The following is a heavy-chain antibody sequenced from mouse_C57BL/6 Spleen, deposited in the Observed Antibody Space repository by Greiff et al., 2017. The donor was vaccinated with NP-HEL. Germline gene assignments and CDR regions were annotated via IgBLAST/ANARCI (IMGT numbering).Heavy chain of an antibody. Sequence: QVQLKQSGAELVKPGASVKLSCKASGYTFTEYTIHWVKQRSGQGLEWIGWFYPGSGSIKYNEKFKDKATLTADKSSSTVYMELSRLTSEDSAVYFCARHEVYYGSEYWYFDVWGTGTTVTVSS. D-gene: IGHD1-1*01. J-gene: IGHJ1*03. CDR2: FYPGSGSI. CDR1: GYTFTEYT. CDR3: ARHEVYYGSEYWYFDV. V-gene: IGHV1-62-2*01.